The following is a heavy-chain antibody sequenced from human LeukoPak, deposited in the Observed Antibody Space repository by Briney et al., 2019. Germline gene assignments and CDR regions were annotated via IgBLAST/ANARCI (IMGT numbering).Heavy chain of an antibody. CDR1: GFTFSSYS. D-gene: IGHD5-18*01. CDR2: INHSGST. CDR3: ARTRYSYGYVDY. V-gene: IGHV4-34*01. Sequence: GSLRLSCAASGFTFSSYSMSWIRQPPGKGLEWIGEINHSGSTNYNPSLKSRVTISVDTSKNQFSLKLSSVTAADTAVYYCARTRYSYGYVDYWGQGTLVTVSS. J-gene: IGHJ4*02.